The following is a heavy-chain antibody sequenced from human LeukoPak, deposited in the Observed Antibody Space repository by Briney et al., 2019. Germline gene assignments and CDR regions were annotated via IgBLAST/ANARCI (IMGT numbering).Heavy chain of an antibody. J-gene: IGHJ4*02. CDR3: ARGSRWYSGYVAY. Sequence: GGSLRLSCAASGFTFSSYAMHWVRQAPGKGLEWVAVISYDGSNKYYADSVKGRFTISRDNAKNSLYLQMNSLRAEDTAVYYCARGSRWYSGYVAYWGQGTLVTVSS. CDR1: GFTFSSYA. CDR2: ISYDGSNK. D-gene: IGHD5-12*01. V-gene: IGHV3-30*04.